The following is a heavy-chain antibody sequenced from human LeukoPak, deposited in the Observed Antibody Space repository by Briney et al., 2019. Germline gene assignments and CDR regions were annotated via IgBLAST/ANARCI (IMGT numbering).Heavy chain of an antibody. D-gene: IGHD6-19*01. CDR1: GGSLSSYF. J-gene: IGHJ4*02. V-gene: IGHV4-59*01. CDR3: ARGAGNFDY. CDR2: IYYSGST. Sequence: PSETLSLTCTVSGGSLSSYFWSWIRQPPGKGLEWIGYIYYSGSTNYNPSLKSRVTISVDTSKNQFSLRLSSVTAADTAVYYCARGAGNFDYWGQGTLVTVSS.